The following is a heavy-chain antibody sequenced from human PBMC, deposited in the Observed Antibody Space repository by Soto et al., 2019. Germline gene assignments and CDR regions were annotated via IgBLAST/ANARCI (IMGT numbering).Heavy chain of an antibody. D-gene: IGHD3-3*01. CDR3: ASSRDYDFWSGYYTRFGY. CDR1: GFTFSSYS. CDR2: ISSSSSYI. Sequence: GGSLRHSCAASGFTFSSYSMNWVRQAPGKGLEWVSSISSSSSYIYYADSVKGRFTISRDNAKNSLYLQMNSLRAEDTAVYYCASSRDYDFWSGYYTRFGYWGKGSVVTVSS. J-gene: IGHJ4*02. V-gene: IGHV3-21*01.